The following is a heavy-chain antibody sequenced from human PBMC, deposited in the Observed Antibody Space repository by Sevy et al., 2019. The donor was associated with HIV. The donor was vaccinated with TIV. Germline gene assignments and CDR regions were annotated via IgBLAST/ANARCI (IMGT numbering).Heavy chain of an antibody. V-gene: IGHV4-59*01. CDR1: GGSISSYY. CDR2: IYYSGST. D-gene: IGHD3-10*01. CDR3: ARDTTRYYGSGSYLKAAVAFDH. Sequence: SETLSLTCTVSGGSISSYYWSWIRQPPGKGLEWIGDIYYSGSTNYNPSLKSRVTISVDTSKNQFSLKLSSVTAADSAVYYCARDTTRYYGSGSYLKAAVAFDHWGQGTMVIVSS. J-gene: IGHJ5*02.